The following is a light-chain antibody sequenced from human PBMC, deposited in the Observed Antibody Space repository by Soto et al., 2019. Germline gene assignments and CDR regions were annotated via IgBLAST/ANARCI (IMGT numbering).Light chain of an antibody. CDR1: SSNIGSNY. CDR3: AAWDDSLSGRL. V-gene: IGLV1-47*02. Sequence: QSVLTQPPSASGTPGQRVTISCSGSSSNIGSNYAYWYQQLPGTAPKLLIYSNNQRPSGVPDRFSGSKSGTSASLAISGLRSEDEADYYCAAWDDSLSGRLFGTGTKVTVL. CDR2: SNN. J-gene: IGLJ1*01.